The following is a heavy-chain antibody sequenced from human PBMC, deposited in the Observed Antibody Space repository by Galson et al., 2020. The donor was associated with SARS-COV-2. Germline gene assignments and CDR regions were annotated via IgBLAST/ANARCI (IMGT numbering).Heavy chain of an antibody. D-gene: IGHD3-22*01. CDR1: GLSLSDYW. CDR3: VRHSSGDY. J-gene: IGHJ4*02. V-gene: IGHV3-74*01. Sequence: GGSLRLSCAASGLSLSDYWMHWVRQAPGKGLVWVSRINTYGNSTNYADSVRGRFTVSRDNAKNMLYLQMNSLRAEDTAVYYCVRHSSGDYWGQGTLVTVSS. CDR2: INTYGNST.